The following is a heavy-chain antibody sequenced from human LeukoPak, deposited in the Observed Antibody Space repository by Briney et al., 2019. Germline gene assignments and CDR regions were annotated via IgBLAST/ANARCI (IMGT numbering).Heavy chain of an antibody. V-gene: IGHV4-30-4*01. CDR1: GGSISSGDYY. Sequence: PSQTLSLTCTVSGGSISSGDYYWSWIRQPPGKGLEWIGYIYYSGSTYYNPSLKSRVTISVDTSKNQFSLKLSSVTAADTAVYYCARVHYDSSGYYYFFDYWGQGTLVTVSS. D-gene: IGHD3-22*01. J-gene: IGHJ4*02. CDR3: ARVHYDSSGYYYFFDY. CDR2: IYYSGST.